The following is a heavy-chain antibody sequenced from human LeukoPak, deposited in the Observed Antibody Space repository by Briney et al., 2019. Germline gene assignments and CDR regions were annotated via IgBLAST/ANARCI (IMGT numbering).Heavy chain of an antibody. Sequence: SETLSLTCTVSGGSISSSSYYWGWIRQPPGEGLEWIGSICYSGSTYYNPSLKSRVTISVDTSKNQFSLKLSSVTAADTAVYYCARLGPAALYGMDVWGQGTTVTVSS. CDR2: ICYSGST. CDR1: GGSISSSSYY. V-gene: IGHV4-39*01. J-gene: IGHJ6*02. D-gene: IGHD2-2*01. CDR3: ARLGPAALYGMDV.